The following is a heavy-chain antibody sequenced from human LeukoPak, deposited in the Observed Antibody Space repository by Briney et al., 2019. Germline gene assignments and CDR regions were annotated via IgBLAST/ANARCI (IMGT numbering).Heavy chain of an antibody. D-gene: IGHD5-12*01. CDR3: ARLYSGYDLVDYYFDY. V-gene: IGHV1-18*01. CDR2: ISAYNGNT. Sequence: ASVTVSCKASGYIFTRYGISWVRQAPGQGLEWMGWISAYNGNTNYAQKLQGRVTMTTDTSTSTAYMELRSLRSDDTAVYYCARLYSGYDLVDYYFDYWGQGTLVTVSS. CDR1: GYIFTRYG. J-gene: IGHJ4*02.